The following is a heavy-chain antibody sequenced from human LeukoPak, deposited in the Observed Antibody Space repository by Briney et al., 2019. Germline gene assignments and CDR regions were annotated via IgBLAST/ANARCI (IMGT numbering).Heavy chain of an antibody. Sequence: ASVKVSCKASGYTSTGYYMHWVRQAPGQGLEWMGWINPNSGGTNYAQKFQGRVTMTRDTSISTAYMELSRLRSDDTAVYYCARAYSSGWSRYFDYWGQGTLVTVSS. CDR3: ARAYSSGWSRYFDY. J-gene: IGHJ4*02. CDR1: GYTSTGYY. D-gene: IGHD6-19*01. CDR2: INPNSGGT. V-gene: IGHV1-2*02.